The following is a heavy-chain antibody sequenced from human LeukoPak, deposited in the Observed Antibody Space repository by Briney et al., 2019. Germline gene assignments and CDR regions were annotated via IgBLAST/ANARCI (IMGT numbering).Heavy chain of an antibody. V-gene: IGHV4-59*01. D-gene: IGHD3-22*01. Sequence: SETLSLTCTVSGGSISSYYWSWIRQPPGKGLEWIGYIYYSGSTNYNPSLKSRVTISVDTSKNQFSLKLSSATAADTAVYYCASTRIARNYYDSSGFFYYFDYWGQGTLVTVSS. CDR1: GGSISSYY. J-gene: IGHJ4*02. CDR2: IYYSGST. CDR3: ASTRIARNYYDSSGFFYYFDY.